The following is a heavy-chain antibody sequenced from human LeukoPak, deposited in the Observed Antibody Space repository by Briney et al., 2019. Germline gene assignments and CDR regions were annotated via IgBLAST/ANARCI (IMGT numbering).Heavy chain of an antibody. CDR2: IYPGDSDT. CDR3: ATHYRDGSGNSCYVSYMDV. CDR1: GYSFTSYW. V-gene: IGHV5-51*01. J-gene: IGHJ6*03. D-gene: IGHD2-2*01. Sequence: GESLQISCKGSGYSFTSYWIAWVRQMPGKGLEWMGIIYPGDSDTRYSPSFQGQVTISADRSISTAYLQWSSLKASDTARYYCATHYRDGSGNSCYVSYMDVWGKGTTVTVSS.